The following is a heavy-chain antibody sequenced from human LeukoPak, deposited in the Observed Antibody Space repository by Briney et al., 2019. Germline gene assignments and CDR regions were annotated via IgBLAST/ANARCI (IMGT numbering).Heavy chain of an antibody. J-gene: IGHJ6*02. CDR3: AREAGYCSGGSCYGMDV. CDR1: GYTFTSYA. V-gene: IGHV1-69*04. CDR2: IIPILGIA. Sequence: ASVKVSCKASGYTFTSYAISWARQAPGQGLEWMGRIIPILGIANYAQKFQGRVTITADKSTSTAYMELSSLRSEDTAVYYCAREAGYCSGGSCYGMDVWGQGTTVTVSS. D-gene: IGHD2-15*01.